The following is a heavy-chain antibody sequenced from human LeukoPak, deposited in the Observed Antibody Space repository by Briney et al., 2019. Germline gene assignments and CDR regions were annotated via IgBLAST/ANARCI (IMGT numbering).Heavy chain of an antibody. CDR2: INHSGST. D-gene: IGHD6-13*01. Sequence: NASETLSLTCAVYGGSFRGYYWSWIRQPPGKGREWIGEINHSGSTNYNPSLKSRVTISVDTSKNQFSLKLSSVTAADTAVYYCARLPIAAAGTGWFDPWGQGTLVTVSS. CDR1: GGSFRGYY. CDR3: ARLPIAAAGTGWFDP. J-gene: IGHJ5*02. V-gene: IGHV4-34*01.